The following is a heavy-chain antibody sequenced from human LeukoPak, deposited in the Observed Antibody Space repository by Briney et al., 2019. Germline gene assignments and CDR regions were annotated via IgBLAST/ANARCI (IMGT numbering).Heavy chain of an antibody. D-gene: IGHD3-16*01. CDR1: GGSISSSSYY. V-gene: IGHV4-39*07. Sequence: SETLSLTCTVSGGSISSSSYYWGWIRQPPGKGLEWIGSIYYSGSTYYNPSLKSRVTISVDTSKNQFSLKLSSVTAADTAVYYCARDLRSQTVGSRFGWGQGTLVTVSS. CDR2: IYYSGST. CDR3: ARDLRSQTVGSRFG. J-gene: IGHJ4*02.